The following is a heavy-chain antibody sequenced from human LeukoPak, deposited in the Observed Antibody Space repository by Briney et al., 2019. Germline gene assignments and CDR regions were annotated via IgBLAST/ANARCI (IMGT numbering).Heavy chain of an antibody. CDR1: GFTFSSYA. Sequence: PGGSLRLSCAASGFTFSSYAMSWVRQAPGKGLEWVSAISGSGGSTYYADSVKGRFTISRDNSKNTLYLQMNSPRAEDTAVYYCAKRGGSGSGWYLDYWGQGTLVTVSS. V-gene: IGHV3-23*01. D-gene: IGHD6-19*01. CDR3: AKRGGSGSGWYLDY. J-gene: IGHJ4*02. CDR2: ISGSGGST.